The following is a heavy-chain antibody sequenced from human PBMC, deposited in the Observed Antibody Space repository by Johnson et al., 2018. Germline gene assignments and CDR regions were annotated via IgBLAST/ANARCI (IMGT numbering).Heavy chain of an antibody. V-gene: IGHV3-23*04. Sequence: VQLVESGGGLVQPGESLRLSCAASGFTFSSYAMIWVRQAPGKGLEWVSAITTSGDNTFYADSVKGRFTISRDNSKNTLYLQLNSLRADDTALYYCAKDLVSPPGSWYMDVWGKGTTVTVSS. CDR2: ITTSGDNT. J-gene: IGHJ6*03. CDR3: AKDLVSPPGSWYMDV. CDR1: GFTFSSYA. D-gene: IGHD6-25*01.